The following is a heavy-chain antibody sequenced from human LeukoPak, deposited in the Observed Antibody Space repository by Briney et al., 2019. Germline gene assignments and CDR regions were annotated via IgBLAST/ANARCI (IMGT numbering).Heavy chain of an antibody. V-gene: IGHV3-11*01. CDR3: AKDDSPGTASYYYYMDV. Sequence: GGSLRLSCAASGFTFSDYYMSWIRQAPGKGLEWVSYISSSGTTIYYADSVKGRFTTSRDNAKNSLYLQMNSLRAEDTAVYYCAKDDSPGTASYYYYMDVWGKGTTVTVSS. CDR2: ISSSGTTI. J-gene: IGHJ6*03. CDR1: GFTFSDYY. D-gene: IGHD1-1*01.